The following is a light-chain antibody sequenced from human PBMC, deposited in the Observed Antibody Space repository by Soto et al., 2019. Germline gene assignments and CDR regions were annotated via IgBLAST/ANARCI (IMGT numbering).Light chain of an antibody. CDR1: QSLLHSSGYNY. Sequence: DIVMTQSPLSLPVTPGEPASISCRSSQSLLHSSGYNYLDWYLQKPGQSPQLLIYLGSNRASGAPDRSSGSGSGTDFTLKISRVEAEDVGVYYCMQPLQTPWTFGQGTKVDIK. CDR3: MQPLQTPWT. J-gene: IGKJ1*01. CDR2: LGS. V-gene: IGKV2-28*01.